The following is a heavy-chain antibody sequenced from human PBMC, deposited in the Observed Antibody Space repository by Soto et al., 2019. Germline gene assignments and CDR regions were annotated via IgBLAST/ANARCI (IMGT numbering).Heavy chain of an antibody. V-gene: IGHV3-30*03. CDR3: ARDVRSWYFDL. J-gene: IGHJ2*01. Sequence: PGGSLRLSCAASGFTFSNYAMHWVRQAPGKGLEWLAIISYDGDNEYYADSVRGRFTISRDNSKNTLYLQMDSLRAEDTAVYFCARDVRSWYFDLWGRGTLVTVSS. CDR2: ISYDGDNE. CDR1: GFTFSNYA.